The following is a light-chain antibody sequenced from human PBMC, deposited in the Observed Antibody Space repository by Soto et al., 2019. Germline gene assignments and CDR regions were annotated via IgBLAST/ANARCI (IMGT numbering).Light chain of an antibody. CDR2: EVS. CDR1: SSDVGAYNY. Sequence: QSVLTQPPSASGSPGQSVTISCTGTSSDVGAYNYVPWYQQHPGKAPKLMIYEVSKRPSGVPDRFSGSKSDNTASLTVSGLQAEDEADYYCTSYAGSFYVFGTGTKATVL. V-gene: IGLV2-8*01. J-gene: IGLJ1*01. CDR3: TSYAGSFYV.